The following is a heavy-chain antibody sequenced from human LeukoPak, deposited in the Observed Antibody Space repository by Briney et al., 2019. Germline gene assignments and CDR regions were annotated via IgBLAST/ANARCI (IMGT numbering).Heavy chain of an antibody. J-gene: IGHJ6*02. CDR2: IIPILGTA. Sequence: GASVKVSCKASGYTFTSYAISWVRQAPGQGLKWMGRIIPILGTANYAQKFQGRVTITADKSTSTAYIELSSLRSEDTAVYYCARDRYYGSGSYRYYYGMDVWGQGTTVTVSS. V-gene: IGHV1-69*04. CDR1: GYTFTSYA. D-gene: IGHD3-10*01. CDR3: ARDRYYGSGSYRYYYGMDV.